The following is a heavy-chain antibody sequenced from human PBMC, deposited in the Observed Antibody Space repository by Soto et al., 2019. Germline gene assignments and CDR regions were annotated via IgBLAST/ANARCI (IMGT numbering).Heavy chain of an antibody. CDR1: GGTFSSYA. V-gene: IGHV1-69*01. CDR2: IIPIFGTA. Sequence: QVQLVQSGAEVKKPGSSVKVSCKASGGTFSSYAISWVRQAPGQGLEWMGGIIPIFGTANYAQKFQGRVTITAYESPSTAYMELSSLRSEDTAGYYCARPGGSYLGRFDYWGQGTLVTVSS. D-gene: IGHD1-26*01. CDR3: ARPGGSYLGRFDY. J-gene: IGHJ4*02.